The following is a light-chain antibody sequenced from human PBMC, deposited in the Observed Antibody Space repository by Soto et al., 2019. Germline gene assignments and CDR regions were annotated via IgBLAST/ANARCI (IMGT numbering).Light chain of an antibody. CDR2: DAS. Sequence: DIQMTQSPSSLSACVGDRVAITCQASQDISFYLNWYQEKPGKAPKLLIYDASYLETGVPSRFGGCGSGTDFTLTISSLQPEDFATYYSHQYDRRPPTLGQGTQLEIK. CDR3: HQYDRRPPT. J-gene: IGKJ2*01. V-gene: IGKV1-33*01. CDR1: QDISFY.